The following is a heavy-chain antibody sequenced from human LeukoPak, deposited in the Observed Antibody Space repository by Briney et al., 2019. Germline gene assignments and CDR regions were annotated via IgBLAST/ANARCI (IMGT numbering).Heavy chain of an antibody. CDR2: MNPNSGNT. J-gene: IGHJ6*03. D-gene: IGHD3-3*01. V-gene: IGHV1-8*03. CDR1: XYTFTSYD. Sequence: ASVXXXXKASXYTFTSYDINXVRQATGQGGEWXGWMNPNSGNTGYAQKFQGRVTITRNTSISTAYMELSSLRYRDTGVYYCARLSRASVPLEWLFPYYYYYYMDVWGKGTTVTVSS. CDR3: ARLSRASVPLEWLFPYYYYYYMDV.